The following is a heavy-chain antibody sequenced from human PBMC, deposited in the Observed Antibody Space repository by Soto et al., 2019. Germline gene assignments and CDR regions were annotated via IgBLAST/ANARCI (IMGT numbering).Heavy chain of an antibody. Sequence: QVQLQQWGAGLLKPSETLSLTCAVCGVSFSDYYCSWIRQPPGKGLEWIGEINHSGSTNYNPSLKSRATISVGTSKNQFSLKLSSVTAADTAVYYCARVGVTTGFSQDYWGQGTLVTVS. CDR3: ARVGVTTGFSQDY. J-gene: IGHJ4*02. D-gene: IGHD4-17*01. CDR1: GVSFSDYY. V-gene: IGHV4-34*01. CDR2: INHSGST.